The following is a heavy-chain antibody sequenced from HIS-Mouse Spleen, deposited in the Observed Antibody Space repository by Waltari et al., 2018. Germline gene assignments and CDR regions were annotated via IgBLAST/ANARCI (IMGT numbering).Heavy chain of an antibody. Sequence: QVQLVQSGAEVKKPGASVKVSCKASGYTFTSYDINWVRQAIGQGLEWMGWMNPNSGTTGHAQKVQGRVTMTRNTSISTAYMGLSSLRSEDTAVYYCARIGSHRRGYSYGYWFDPWGQGTLVTVSS. CDR1: GYTFTSYD. V-gene: IGHV1-8*01. D-gene: IGHD5-18*01. CDR3: ARIGSHRRGYSYGYWFDP. J-gene: IGHJ5*02. CDR2: MNPNSGTT.